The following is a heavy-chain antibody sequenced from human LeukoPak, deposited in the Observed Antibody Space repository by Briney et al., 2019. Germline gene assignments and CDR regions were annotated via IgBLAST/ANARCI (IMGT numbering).Heavy chain of an antibody. CDR3: ARSLTGTILRNWFDS. Sequence: GGSLRLSCAASGFTFSSYAMHWVRQAPGKGLEWVAVISYDGSNKYYADSVKGRFTISRDNSKNTLYLQMNSLRAEDTAVYYCARSLTGTILRNWFDSWGQGTLVTVSS. J-gene: IGHJ5*01. D-gene: IGHD1-20*01. CDR1: GFTFSSYA. V-gene: IGHV3-30-3*01. CDR2: ISYDGSNK.